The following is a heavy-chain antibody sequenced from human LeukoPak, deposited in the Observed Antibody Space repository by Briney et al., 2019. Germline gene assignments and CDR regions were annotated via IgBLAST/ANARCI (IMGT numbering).Heavy chain of an antibody. CDR3: ATWAFYHGLDV. V-gene: IGHV3-43*02. D-gene: IGHD2/OR15-2a*01. Sequence: GGSLRLSCAASGFTFGDHAMHWVRQAPGKGLEWVSLIRADGGRTYYADSVNGRFTISRDNSKNSLYLQMNSLRTDDTALYYCATWAFYHGLDVWVQGSTVTVPS. CDR2: IRADGGRT. J-gene: IGHJ6*02. CDR1: GFTFGDHA.